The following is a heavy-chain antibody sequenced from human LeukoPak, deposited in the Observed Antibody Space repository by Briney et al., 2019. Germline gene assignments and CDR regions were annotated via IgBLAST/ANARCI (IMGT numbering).Heavy chain of an antibody. CDR1: GGSFSGYY. Sequence: SETLSLTCAVYGGSFSGYYWSWIRQPPGKGLEWMGEINHSGSTNYNPSLKSRATISVDTSKNQFSLKLSSVTAADTAVYYCARGRGYAYYYYMAVWGKGTTVTVSS. V-gene: IGHV4-34*01. CDR2: INHSGST. D-gene: IGHD3-22*01. J-gene: IGHJ6*03. CDR3: ARGRGYAYYYYMAV.